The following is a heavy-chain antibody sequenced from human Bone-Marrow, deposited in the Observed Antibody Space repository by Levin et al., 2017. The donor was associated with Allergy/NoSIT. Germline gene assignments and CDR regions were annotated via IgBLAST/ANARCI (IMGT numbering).Heavy chain of an antibody. J-gene: IGHJ5*02. CDR1: GSSISSFY. V-gene: IGHV4-59*08. CDR2: IYYSGST. D-gene: IGHD2-2*01. CDR3: ARQAVPAAMNGFDA. Sequence: SETLSLTCTVSGSSISSFYWSWIRQPPGKGLEWIGYIYYSGSTNYSPSLKSRVSMSADMSRNQVYLTMSSVTAADTAVYYCARQAVPAAMNGFDAWGQGTLVTVSS.